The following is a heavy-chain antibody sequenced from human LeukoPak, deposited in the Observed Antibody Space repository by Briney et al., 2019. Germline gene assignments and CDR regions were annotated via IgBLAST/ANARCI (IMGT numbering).Heavy chain of an antibody. CDR3: AKDYLAVAGIAWGGY. CDR1: GYTFTSYY. V-gene: IGHV1-46*01. D-gene: IGHD6-19*01. CDR2: INPSGGST. Sequence: ASVKVSCKASGYTFTSYYMHWVRQAPGQGLEWMGIINPSGGSTSYAQKFQGRVTMTRDMSTSTVYMELSSLRSEDTAVYYCAKDYLAVAGIAWGGYWGQGTLVTVSS. J-gene: IGHJ4*02.